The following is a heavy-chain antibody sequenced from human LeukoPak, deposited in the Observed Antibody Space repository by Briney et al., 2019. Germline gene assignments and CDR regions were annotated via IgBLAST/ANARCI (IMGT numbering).Heavy chain of an antibody. CDR1: GYSISSGYY. Sequence: SETLSLTCAVSGYSISSGYYWGWIRQPPGKGLEWIGSIYHSGSTYYNPSLKSRVTISVDTSKNQFSLKLSPVTAADTAVYYCARIKRGDPSPNFDYWGQGTLVTVSS. CDR3: ARIKRGDPSPNFDY. D-gene: IGHD7-27*01. J-gene: IGHJ4*02. CDR2: IYHSGST. V-gene: IGHV4-38-2*01.